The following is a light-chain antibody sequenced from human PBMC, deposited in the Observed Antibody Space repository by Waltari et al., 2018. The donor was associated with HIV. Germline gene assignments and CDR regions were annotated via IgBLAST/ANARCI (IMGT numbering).Light chain of an antibody. Sequence: QSALTQPASVSGSPGQSLTLSCTGTSRDVGAYNSVSWYQPHPGKAPKLMIYEVSNRPSGVSNRFSGSKSGNTASLTISGLQAEDEADYYCSSYTSSSTYVVFGGGTKLTVL. CDR2: EVS. CDR3: SSYTSSSTYVV. V-gene: IGLV2-14*01. J-gene: IGLJ2*01. CDR1: SRDVGAYNS.